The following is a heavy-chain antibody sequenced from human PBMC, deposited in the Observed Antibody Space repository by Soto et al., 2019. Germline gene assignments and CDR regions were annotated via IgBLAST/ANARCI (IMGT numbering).Heavy chain of an antibody. Sequence: GESLKISCKGSGHIFSNYWIGWVRQMPGKGLEWMGIIYPGDSDTRYSPSFQGQVTITVDKSINTAYLQWSRLKASDTAIYYCARQRLWGTSGYYYFENWGQGTLVTVSS. CDR1: GHIFSNYW. V-gene: IGHV5-51*01. D-gene: IGHD3-22*01. J-gene: IGHJ4*02. CDR3: ARQRLWGTSGYYYFEN. CDR2: IYPGDSDT.